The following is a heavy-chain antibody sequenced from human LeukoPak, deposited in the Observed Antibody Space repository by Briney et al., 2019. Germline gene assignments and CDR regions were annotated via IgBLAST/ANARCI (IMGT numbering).Heavy chain of an antibody. J-gene: IGHJ5*02. Sequence: SETLSLTCAVYGGSFSGYYWSWIRQPPGKGLEWIGEINHSGSTNYNPSLKSRVTISVDTSKNQFSLKLSSVTAADTAVYYCARGLETCYDFWDNWFDPWGQGTLVTVSS. V-gene: IGHV4-34*01. CDR2: INHSGST. D-gene: IGHD3-3*01. CDR3: ARGLETCYDFWDNWFDP. CDR1: GGSFSGYY.